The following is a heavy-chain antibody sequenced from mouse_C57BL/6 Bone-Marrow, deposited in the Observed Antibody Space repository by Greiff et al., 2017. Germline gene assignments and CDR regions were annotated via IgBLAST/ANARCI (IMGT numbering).Heavy chain of an antibody. J-gene: IGHJ1*03. CDR2: ISNLACSI. Sequence: EVQGVESGGGLVQPGGSLKLSCAASGFTFSDYGMAWVRQAPRKGPEWVAFISNLACSIYYADTVTGRFTLSRENAQNTLYLEMSSLRSEDTAMYSCARDDYESYWYFDVWGTGTTVTVSS. CDR3: ARDDYESYWYFDV. D-gene: IGHD2-4*01. CDR1: GFTFSDYG. V-gene: IGHV5-15*01.